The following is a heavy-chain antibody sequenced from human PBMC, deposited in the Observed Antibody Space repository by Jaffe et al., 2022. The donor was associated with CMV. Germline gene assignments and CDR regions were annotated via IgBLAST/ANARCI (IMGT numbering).Heavy chain of an antibody. J-gene: IGHJ3*02. D-gene: IGHD1-26*01. CDR2: IYYSGST. CDR1: GGSISSSSYY. Sequence: QLQLQESGPGLVKPSETLSLTCTVSGGSISSSSYYWGWIRQPPGKGLEWIGSIYYSGSTYYNPSLKSRVTISVDTSKNQFSLKLSSVTAADTAVYYCARREGHGAFDIWGQGTMVTVSS. CDR3: ARREGHGAFDI. V-gene: IGHV4-39*01.